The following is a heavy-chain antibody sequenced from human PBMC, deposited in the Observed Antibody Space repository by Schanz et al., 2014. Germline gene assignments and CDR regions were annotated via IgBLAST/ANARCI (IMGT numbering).Heavy chain of an antibody. V-gene: IGHV3-7*01. CDR1: GYTVSSNY. CDR2: IKEDGSQK. CDR3: VKIGYTHWSLDD. Sequence: EVQLVESGGGLIQPGGSLRLSCAASGYTVSSNYMSWVRQAPGKGLEWVATIKEDGSQKYYLDSVKGRFTISRDDAKNSHYLQMNSLRVEDTAVFYCVKIGYTHWSLDDWGQGILVTVSS. J-gene: IGHJ4*02. D-gene: IGHD6-13*01.